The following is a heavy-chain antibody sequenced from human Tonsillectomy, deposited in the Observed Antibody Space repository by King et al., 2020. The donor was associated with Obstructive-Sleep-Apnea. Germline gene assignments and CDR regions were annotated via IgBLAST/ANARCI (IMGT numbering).Heavy chain of an antibody. D-gene: IGHD6-13*01. J-gene: IGHJ4*02. V-gene: IGHV4-39*07. CDR2: VDYTGAS. Sequence: QLQESGPGLVKPSETLSLTCTVSGGSIDINNYYWGWVLQSPEKGLEWIGSVDYTGASHYNPSLMSRLTMSKDTSKNQFSRKLTSVTAADKAVYYCVREGGYWLIDYWGQGTLVTVSS. CDR1: GGSIDINNYY. CDR3: VREGGYWLIDY.